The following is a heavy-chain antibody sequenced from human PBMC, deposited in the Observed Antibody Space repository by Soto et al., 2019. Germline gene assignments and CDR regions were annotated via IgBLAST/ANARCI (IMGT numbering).Heavy chain of an antibody. Sequence: PGGSLRLSCAASGFTFSSYAMSWVRQAPGKGLEWVSAISGSGGSTYYADSVKGRFTISRDNSKNTLYLQMNSLRAEDTAVYYCAKDRGHGYNRAHFEYWGQGTLVTVSS. CDR3: AKDRGHGYNRAHFEY. CDR1: GFTFSSYA. D-gene: IGHD5-12*01. CDR2: ISGSGGST. V-gene: IGHV3-23*01. J-gene: IGHJ4*02.